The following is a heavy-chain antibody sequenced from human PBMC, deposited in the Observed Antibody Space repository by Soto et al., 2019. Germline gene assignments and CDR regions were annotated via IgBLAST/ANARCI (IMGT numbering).Heavy chain of an antibody. J-gene: IGHJ6*02. Sequence: GASVKVSCKASGYTFTSYGISWVRQAPGQGLDWMGWISAYNGNTNYAQKLQGRVTMTTDTSTSTAYMELRSVRSDDTAVYYCARADRSDYYYYYGMDVWGQGTTVTVSS. CDR2: ISAYNGNT. V-gene: IGHV1-18*04. CDR3: ARADRSDYYYYYGMDV. CDR1: GYTFTSYG.